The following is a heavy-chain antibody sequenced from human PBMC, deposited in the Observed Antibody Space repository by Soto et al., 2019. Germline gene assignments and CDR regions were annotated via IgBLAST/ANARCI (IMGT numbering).Heavy chain of an antibody. V-gene: IGHV1-69*13. CDR2: IIPIFGTA. D-gene: IGHD2-21*02. J-gene: IGHJ4*02. Sequence: GASVKVSCKASGGTFSSYAISWLRQAPGQGLEWMGGIIPIFGTANYAQKFQGRVTITADESTSTAYMELSSLRSEDTAVYYCARTYCGGDCYHEYYFDYWGQGTLVTVSS. CDR1: GGTFSSYA. CDR3: ARTYCGGDCYHEYYFDY.